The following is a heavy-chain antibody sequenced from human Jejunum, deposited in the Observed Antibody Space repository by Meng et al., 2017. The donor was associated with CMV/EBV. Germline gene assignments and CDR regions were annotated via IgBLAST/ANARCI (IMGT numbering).Heavy chain of an antibody. V-gene: IGHV3-49*04. Sequence: DYAMRWVRQAPGKGLEWVGFIRSKAYGGTTEYAASVKGRFTISRDDSKSIAYLQMNSLKTEDTAVYYCTLTATMIVVVPSDVRDYWGQGTRVTVSS. CDR1: DYA. D-gene: IGHD3-22*01. CDR2: IRSKAYGGTT. J-gene: IGHJ4*02. CDR3: TLTATMIVVVPSDVRDY.